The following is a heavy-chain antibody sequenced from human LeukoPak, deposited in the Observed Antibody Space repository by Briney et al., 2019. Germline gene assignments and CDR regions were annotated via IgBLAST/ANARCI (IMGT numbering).Heavy chain of an antibody. J-gene: IGHJ4*02. Sequence: SVTVSCMATGGTFSSYAISWLRPAPGQGREWMGRIIPILGIANIVQRFQGRVTIPADKSSRAAYMELSRLRSEATHVYYFAIAPTHKSSSSDFDYWGQGTLVTVPS. CDR3: AIAPTHKSSSSDFDY. D-gene: IGHD6-6*01. V-gene: IGHV1-69*04. CDR2: IIPILGIA. CDR1: GGTFSSYA.